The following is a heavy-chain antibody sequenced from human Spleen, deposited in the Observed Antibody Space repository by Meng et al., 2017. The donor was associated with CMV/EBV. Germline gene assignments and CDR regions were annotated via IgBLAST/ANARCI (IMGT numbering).Heavy chain of an antibody. Sequence: LQLQESGPGLVKPSETLSLTCTGSGGSISSSSYYWGWIRQPSGKGLEWIGSIYYSGSTYYNPSLKSRVTISVDTSKNQFSLKLSSVTAADTAVYYCATEGYSYGSNWFDPWGQGTLVTVSS. D-gene: IGHD5-18*01. CDR1: GGSISSSSYY. J-gene: IGHJ5*02. CDR2: IYYSGST. V-gene: IGHV4-39*07. CDR3: ATEGYSYGSNWFDP.